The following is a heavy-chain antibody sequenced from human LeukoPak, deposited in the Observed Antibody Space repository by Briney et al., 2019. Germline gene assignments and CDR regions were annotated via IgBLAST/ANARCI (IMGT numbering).Heavy chain of an antibody. CDR3: ARGFYVSSAPGNFDY. J-gene: IGHJ4*02. CDR2: IYSSGST. Sequence: PSETLSLTCSVFGASISSSDYYWGWIRQSPGKGLEWIGTIYSSGSTYYSPSLHSRVFISLDPSKDHFSLQLTSVTAADRAVYFCARGFYVSSAPGNFDYWGQGTLVTVSS. V-gene: IGHV4-39*07. CDR1: GASISSSDYY. D-gene: IGHD6-19*01.